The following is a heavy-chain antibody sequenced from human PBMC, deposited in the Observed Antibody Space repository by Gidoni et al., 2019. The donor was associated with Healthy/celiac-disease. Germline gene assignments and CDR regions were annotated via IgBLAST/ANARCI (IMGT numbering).Heavy chain of an antibody. CDR3: ARGNVEMATSLDY. Sequence: QVQLQESGPGLVKPSQTLSLPCTVSGGSISSGGYYWSWLRQHPGKGLEWIGYIYYSGSTYYNPSLKSRVTISVDTSKNQFSLKLSSVTAADTAVYYCARGNVEMATSLDYWGQGTLVTVSS. CDR2: IYYSGST. CDR1: GGSISSGGYY. J-gene: IGHJ4*02. D-gene: IGHD5-12*01. V-gene: IGHV4-31*03.